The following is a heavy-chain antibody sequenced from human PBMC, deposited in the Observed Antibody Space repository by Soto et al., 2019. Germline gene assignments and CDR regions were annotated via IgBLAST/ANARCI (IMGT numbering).Heavy chain of an antibody. CDR3: ARDGGVVVAVDAFDV. J-gene: IGHJ3*01. CDR2: ITWNGATT. V-gene: IGHV3-20*04. Sequence: EVQLVESGGGVVRPGGSLRLSCAASGVTFDDHGMTWVRQAPGKGLEWVSGITWNGATTGYADSVKGRFTISRDNAKNSLYLQMNSLRVEDTALYYCARDGGVVVAVDAFDVWGQGTMVTVSS. D-gene: IGHD6-19*01. CDR1: GVTFDDHG.